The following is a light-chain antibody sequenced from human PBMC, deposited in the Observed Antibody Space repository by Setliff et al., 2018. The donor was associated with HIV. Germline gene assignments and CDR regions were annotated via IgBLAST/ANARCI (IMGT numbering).Light chain of an antibody. J-gene: IGKJ1*01. V-gene: IGKV3-20*01. CDR1: QSVSSSY. CDR3: QQYGSSPQT. Sequence: EIVLTQSPGTLSLSPGERATLSCRASQSVSSSYLAWYQQKPGQAPRLLIYGASNRATGIPDWFSGSGSGTDFTLTISRLEPEDFAVYYCQQYGSSPQTFGQGTKVDIK. CDR2: GAS.